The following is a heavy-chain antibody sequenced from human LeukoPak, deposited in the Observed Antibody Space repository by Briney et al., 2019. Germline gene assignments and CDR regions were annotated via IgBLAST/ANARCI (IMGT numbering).Heavy chain of an antibody. Sequence: SETLSLTCTVSGGSISSGGYYWSWIRQHPGKGLEWIGYIYYSGSTYYNPSLKSRVTISVDTSKNQFSLKLSSVTAADTAVYYCAGGDYCSSTSCHLNAFDIWGQGTMVTVSS. J-gene: IGHJ3*02. CDR1: GGSISSGGYY. V-gene: IGHV4-31*03. CDR3: AGGDYCSSTSCHLNAFDI. D-gene: IGHD2-2*01. CDR2: IYYSGST.